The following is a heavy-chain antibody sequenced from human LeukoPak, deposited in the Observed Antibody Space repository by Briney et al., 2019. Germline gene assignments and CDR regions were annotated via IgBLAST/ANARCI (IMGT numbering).Heavy chain of an antibody. CDR3: ARGGNCSGGTCYSDRGWFDP. V-gene: IGHV4-59*01. D-gene: IGHD2-15*01. Sequence: SETLSLTCTVSGGSISTYYWSWLRQPPGKALEGVGYIYYSGSTNYNPSLKSRVTISVDTSKNQFSLKLSSVTAADTAVYYCARGGNCSGGTCYSDRGWFDPWGQGTLVTVSS. CDR1: GGSISTYY. J-gene: IGHJ5*02. CDR2: IYYSGST.